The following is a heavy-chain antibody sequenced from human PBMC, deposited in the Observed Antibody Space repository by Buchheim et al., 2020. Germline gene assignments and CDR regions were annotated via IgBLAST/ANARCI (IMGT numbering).Heavy chain of an antibody. V-gene: IGHV3-23*01. CDR3: AKDGRITMIVVVISYFDY. J-gene: IGHJ4*02. D-gene: IGHD3-22*01. CDR2: ISGSGGST. Sequence: EVQLLESGGGLVQPGGSLRLSCAASGFTFSRYAMSWVRQAPGKGLEWVSAISGSGGSTYYADSVKGGFTISRGNYKKTLDLQMNSLRAEDTAVYYCAKDGRITMIVVVISYFDYWGQGTL. CDR1: GFTFSRYA.